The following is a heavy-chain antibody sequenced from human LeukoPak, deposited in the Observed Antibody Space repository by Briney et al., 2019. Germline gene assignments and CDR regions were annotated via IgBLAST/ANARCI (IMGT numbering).Heavy chain of an antibody. V-gene: IGHV1-24*01. CDR1: GYTLAELS. D-gene: IGHD1-1*01. CDR2: SNLDHGET. Sequence: ASVKVSCKVSGYTLAELSIHWVRQAPGKGLEWMGGSNLDHGETVYAPNFQGRVTMTEETSTGTAYMEVSSLRSDDTAVYYCATDREPTGTTQDWGQGTLVTVSS. CDR3: ATDREPTGTTQD. J-gene: IGHJ4*02.